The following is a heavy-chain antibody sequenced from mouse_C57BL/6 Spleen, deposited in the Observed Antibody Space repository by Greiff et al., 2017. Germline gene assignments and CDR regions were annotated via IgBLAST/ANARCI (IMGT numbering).Heavy chain of an antibody. CDR2: IYPGDGDT. D-gene: IGHD1-1*01. J-gene: IGHJ1*03. Sequence: VQLQQSGPELVKPGASVEISCKASGYAFSSSWMNWVKQRPGKGLEWIGRIYPGDGDTNYNGKFKGKATLTADKSSSTAYMQLSSLTSEDSAVYFCARDTTVVDRYFDVWGTGTTGTVSS. CDR3: ARDTTVVDRYFDV. V-gene: IGHV1-82*01. CDR1: GYAFSSSW.